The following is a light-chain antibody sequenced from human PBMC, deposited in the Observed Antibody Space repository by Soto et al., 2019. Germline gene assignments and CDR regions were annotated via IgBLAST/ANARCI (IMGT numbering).Light chain of an antibody. CDR1: QTLRTT. CDR3: QQYYGKPPIT. J-gene: IGKJ5*01. Sequence: MTQSPGTLSLSQGESATLSCRASQTLRTTFVVWYHHKPGETPRHLIYGAAIRATGIPDRFSGGGAGTEFTLSISSRLSADFIVYYCQQYYGKPPITFGQGTRLEIK. V-gene: IGKV3D-15*01. CDR2: GAA.